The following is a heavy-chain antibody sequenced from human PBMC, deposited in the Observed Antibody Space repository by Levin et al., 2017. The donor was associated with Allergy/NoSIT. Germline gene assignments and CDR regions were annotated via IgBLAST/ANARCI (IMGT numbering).Heavy chain of an antibody. J-gene: IGHJ5*01. Sequence: SETLSLTCTVSGDSISSGHYYWSWIRQPPGKGLEGIGHSYYSGTAYYNPSLKSRLTISVDTSQNQFSLNLSSVTAADTAVYYCARVRNAGGRGWFDSWGQGTLVTVSS. V-gene: IGHV4-31*03. CDR2: SYYSGTA. D-gene: IGHD2-8*02. CDR1: GDSISSGHYY. CDR3: ARVRNAGGRGWFDS.